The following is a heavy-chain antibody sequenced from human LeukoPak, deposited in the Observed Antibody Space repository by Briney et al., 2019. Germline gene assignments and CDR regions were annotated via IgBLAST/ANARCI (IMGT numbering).Heavy chain of an antibody. CDR1: EYSFPNYC. Sequence: GESLKISCKHSEYSFPNYCIGWVRQMPGKGLEWMGIIYPGDSDTRYSPSFQGQVTISADKSISTAYLQWSSLKASDTAMYYCARLEGATIDYWGQGTLVTVSS. D-gene: IGHD1-26*01. J-gene: IGHJ4*02. CDR2: IYPGDSDT. CDR3: ARLEGATIDY. V-gene: IGHV5-51*01.